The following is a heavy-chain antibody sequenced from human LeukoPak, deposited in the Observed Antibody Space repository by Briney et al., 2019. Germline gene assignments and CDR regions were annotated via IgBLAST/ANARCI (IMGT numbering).Heavy chain of an antibody. CDR2: IIPIFGTA. J-gene: IGHJ5*02. D-gene: IGHD6-13*01. Sequence: SVKVSCKASGGTFSSYAISRVRQAPGQGLEWMGRIIPIFGTANYAQKFQGRVTITTDESTSTAYMELSSLRSEDTAVYYCARDYGDSSSWYGVFYWFDPWGQGTLVTVSS. V-gene: IGHV1-69*05. CDR1: GGTFSSYA. CDR3: ARDYGDSSSWYGVFYWFDP.